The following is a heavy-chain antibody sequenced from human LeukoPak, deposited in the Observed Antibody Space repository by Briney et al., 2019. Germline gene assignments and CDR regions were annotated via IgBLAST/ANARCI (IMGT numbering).Heavy chain of an antibody. CDR3: AELGITMIGGV. J-gene: IGHJ6*04. CDR1: GFTFSSYW. Sequence: GGSLRLSCAASGFTFSSYWMHWVRQAPGKGLVWVSRINSDGSSTSYADSVKGRFTISRDNAKNSLYLQMNSLRAEDTAVYYCAELGITMIGGVWGKGTTVAISS. CDR2: INSDGSST. D-gene: IGHD3-10*02. V-gene: IGHV3-74*01.